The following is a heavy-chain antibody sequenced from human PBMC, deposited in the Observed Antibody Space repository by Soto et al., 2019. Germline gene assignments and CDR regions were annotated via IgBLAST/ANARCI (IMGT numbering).Heavy chain of an antibody. Sequence: EVQLVESGGGLVQPGGSLRLSCAASGFTFSSYWMSWVRQAPGKGLEWVANIKQDGSEKYYVDSVKGRFTISRDNAKNSLYLQMNSLRAEDTAVYYCARDLPKADSSSWYPQHYYYGMDVWGHGTTVTVSS. CDR1: GFTFSSYW. J-gene: IGHJ6*02. CDR2: IKQDGSEK. V-gene: IGHV3-7*01. CDR3: ARDLPKADSSSWYPQHYYYGMDV. D-gene: IGHD6-13*01.